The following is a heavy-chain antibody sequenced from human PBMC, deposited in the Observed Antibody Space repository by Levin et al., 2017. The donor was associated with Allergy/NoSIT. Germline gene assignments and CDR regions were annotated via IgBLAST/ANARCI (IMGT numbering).Heavy chain of an antibody. V-gene: IGHV3-30-3*01. J-gene: IGHJ3*02. CDR2: ISYDGSNE. CDR3: ARDFAARGIIFTFDI. D-gene: IGHD3-10*01. Sequence: GGSLRLSCAASGFTFSSYAFYWVRQAPGKGLEWVAIISYDGSNEYYADSVKGRFTISRDNSKNTLYLQMNSLRAEDTAVYYCARDFAARGIIFTFDIWGQGTMVTVSS. CDR1: GFTFSSYA.